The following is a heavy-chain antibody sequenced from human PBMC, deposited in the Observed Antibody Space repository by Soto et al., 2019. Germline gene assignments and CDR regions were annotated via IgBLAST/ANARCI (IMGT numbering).Heavy chain of an antibody. J-gene: IGHJ6*03. V-gene: IGHV4-39*01. CDR3: ARLNRYCSGGSCYSKSPPYYMDV. CDR1: GGSISSSSYY. D-gene: IGHD2-15*01. Sequence: SETLSLTCTVSGGSISSSSYYWGWIRQPPGKGLEWIGSIYYSGSTYYNPSLKSRVTISVDTSKNQFSLKLSSVTAADTAVYYCARLNRYCSGGSCYSKSPPYYMDVWGKGTTVTVSS. CDR2: IYYSGST.